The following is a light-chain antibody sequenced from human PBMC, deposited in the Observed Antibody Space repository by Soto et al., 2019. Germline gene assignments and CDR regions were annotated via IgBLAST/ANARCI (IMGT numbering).Light chain of an antibody. CDR1: QSVSIK. CDR2: DTS. CDR3: QQYGSSPPGT. Sequence: EIVMTQSPATLSVSPGERATLSCRASQSVSIKLAWYQQRPGQAPRLLIYDTSTRATGIPDRFSGSGSGTDFTLTISRLEPEDFAVYYCQQYGSSPPGTFGQGTKVDIK. V-gene: IGKV3-20*01. J-gene: IGKJ1*01.